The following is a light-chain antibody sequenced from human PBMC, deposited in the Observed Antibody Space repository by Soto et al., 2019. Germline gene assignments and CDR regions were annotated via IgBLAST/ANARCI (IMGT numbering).Light chain of an antibody. CDR2: GAS. Sequence: EIVLTQSPGTLSLSPGERATLSCRASQSFSSSYLAWYQQKPGQAPRLLIYGASSRATGIPDRFSGSGSGTYFTLTISSLEPEDFAVYYCQHYGSALFTFGPGTKVDVK. CDR1: QSFSSSY. J-gene: IGKJ3*01. CDR3: QHYGSALFT. V-gene: IGKV3-20*01.